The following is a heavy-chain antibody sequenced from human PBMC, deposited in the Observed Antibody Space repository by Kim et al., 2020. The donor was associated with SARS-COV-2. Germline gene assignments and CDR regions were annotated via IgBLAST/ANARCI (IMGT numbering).Heavy chain of an antibody. D-gene: IGHD5-12*01. V-gene: IGHV1-69*13. CDR1: GGTFSSYA. J-gene: IGHJ6*02. Sequence: SVKVSCKASGGTFSSYAISWVRQAPGQGLEWMGGIIPIFGTANYAQKFQGRVTITADESTSTAYMELSSLRSEDTAVYYCARDGERGGYNLLGPLGYYGMDVWGQGTTVTVSS. CDR3: ARDGERGGYNLLGPLGYYGMDV. CDR2: IIPIFGTA.